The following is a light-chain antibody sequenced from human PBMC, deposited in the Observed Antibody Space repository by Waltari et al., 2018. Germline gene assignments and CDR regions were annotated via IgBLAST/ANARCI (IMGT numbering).Light chain of an antibody. CDR1: QSVTRT. CDR3: QKYGTLPAT. J-gene: IGKJ1*01. V-gene: IGKV3-20*01. Sequence: ILLTQSPGTLSSSPGERVTLSCRASQSVTRTLAWYQQKPGQAPRLLIYDASTRATGIPDRFSGSGSGTDFSLTISRLEPEDFAVYYCQKYGTLPATFGQGTKVEIK. CDR2: DAS.